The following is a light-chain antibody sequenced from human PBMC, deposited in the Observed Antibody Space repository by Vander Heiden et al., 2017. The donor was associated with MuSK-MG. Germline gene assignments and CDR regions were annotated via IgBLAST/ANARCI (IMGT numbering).Light chain of an antibody. Sequence: DIQLTQSPSFLSASVGDTVTITCRASKGITNYLAWYQQKSGQAPKLLIYTASTLRRGVPSRFSGGGSGTDFTLTISSLQPEDFATYYCQQLNPYPRTFGQGTKVEI. V-gene: IGKV1-9*01. CDR2: TAS. J-gene: IGKJ1*01. CDR1: KGITNY. CDR3: QQLNPYPRT.